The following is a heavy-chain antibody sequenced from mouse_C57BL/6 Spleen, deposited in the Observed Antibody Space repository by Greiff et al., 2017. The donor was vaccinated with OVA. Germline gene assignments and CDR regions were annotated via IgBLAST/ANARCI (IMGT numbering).Heavy chain of an antibody. J-gene: IGHJ4*01. D-gene: IGHD2-5*01. CDR1: GYTFTSYW. Sequence: VQLQQPGAELVKPGASVKVSCKASGYTFTSYWMHWVKQRPGQGLEWIGRIHPSDSDTNYNQKFKGKATLTVDKSSSTAYMQLSSLTSEEAAVYYCEIEMAYYSNYGAMDDWGQGTSVTVSS. V-gene: IGHV1-74*01. CDR3: EIEMAYYSNYGAMDD. CDR2: IHPSDSDT.